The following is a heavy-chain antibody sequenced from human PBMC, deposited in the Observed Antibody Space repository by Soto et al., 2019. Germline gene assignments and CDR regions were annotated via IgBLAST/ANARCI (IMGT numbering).Heavy chain of an antibody. CDR3: ARDYNGAFDY. Sequence: SVKVSCKASGGTFSSYSISWVRQAPGQGLEWMGGIIPIFGTANYAQKFQGRVTITADKSTSTAYTELSSLRSEDTAVYYCARDYNGAFDYWGQGTLVTVSS. J-gene: IGHJ4*02. CDR2: IIPIFGTA. V-gene: IGHV1-69*06. CDR1: GGTFSSYS. D-gene: IGHD1-1*01.